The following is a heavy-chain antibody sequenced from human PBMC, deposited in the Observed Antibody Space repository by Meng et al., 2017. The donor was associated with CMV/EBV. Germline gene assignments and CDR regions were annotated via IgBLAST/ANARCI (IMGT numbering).Heavy chain of an antibody. Sequence: QVRLVPSGAEGKKPGGSVKVPCKASGYTFTSYGISWVRQAPGQGLEWMGWISAYNGNTNYAQKLQGRVTMTTDTSTSTAYMELRSLRSDDTAVYYCARGGASSGYDLIDYWGQGTLVTVSS. V-gene: IGHV1-18*01. CDR1: GYTFTSYG. J-gene: IGHJ4*02. CDR3: ARGGASSGYDLIDY. D-gene: IGHD5-12*01. CDR2: ISAYNGNT.